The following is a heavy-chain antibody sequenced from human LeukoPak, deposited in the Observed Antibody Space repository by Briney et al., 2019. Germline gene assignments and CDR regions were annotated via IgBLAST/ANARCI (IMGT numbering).Heavy chain of an antibody. CDR1: GFTFSSYG. Sequence: GVPLRLSCAASGFTFSSYGMHRVPQAPGKGLEWVAVIWYDGSNKYYADSVKGRFTISRDNSKNTLYLQMNSLRAEDTAVYYCARPTYSGSYYWFDYWGQGTLVTVSS. D-gene: IGHD1-26*01. CDR3: ARPTYSGSYYWFDY. J-gene: IGHJ4*02. V-gene: IGHV3-33*01. CDR2: IWYDGSNK.